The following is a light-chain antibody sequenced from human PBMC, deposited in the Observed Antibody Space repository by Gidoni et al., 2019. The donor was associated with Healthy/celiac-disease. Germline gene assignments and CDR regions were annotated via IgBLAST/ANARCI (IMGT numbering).Light chain of an antibody. Sequence: DIQMTQSPSSLSASVGDRVTITCRASQGISNYIAWYQPKPGKFPKLLIYAASTLQSGVPSLFSVSGSGTDFTLTISSLQPEDVATYYCQKYNRAPINFGQGTRLEIK. J-gene: IGKJ5*01. CDR2: AAS. CDR1: QGISNY. CDR3: QKYNRAPIN. V-gene: IGKV1-27*01.